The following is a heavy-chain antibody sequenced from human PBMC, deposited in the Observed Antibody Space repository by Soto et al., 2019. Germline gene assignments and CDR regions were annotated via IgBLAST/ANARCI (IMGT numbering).Heavy chain of an antibody. Sequence: QITLKESGPSLVKPTQTLTLTCTFSGFSLSTGGVGVGWIRQPPGKALEWLALIYWVDDKRYSPSLRSRLTVTKDTSKNQVVLTMTNKDPVDTATYYCAHSRCGGDCLQSYSSHYYYGMDVWGQGTTVTVSS. CDR3: AHSRCGGDCLQSYSSHYYYGMDV. CDR2: IYWVDDK. J-gene: IGHJ6*02. V-gene: IGHV2-5*02. CDR1: GFSLSTGGVG. D-gene: IGHD2-21*02.